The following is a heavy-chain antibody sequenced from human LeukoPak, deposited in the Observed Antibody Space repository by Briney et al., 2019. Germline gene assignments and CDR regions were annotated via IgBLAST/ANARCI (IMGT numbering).Heavy chain of an antibody. D-gene: IGHD4-17*01. Sequence: GGSLRLSCAASGFTFSSYAMSWVRQAPGKGLEWVSAISGSGGSTYYADSVKGRFTISRDNSKNTLYLQMNSLRAEDTAVYYCANPGGFTVTGDYWGQGTLVTVSS. CDR2: ISGSGGST. CDR1: GFTFSSYA. CDR3: ANPGGFTVTGDY. V-gene: IGHV3-23*01. J-gene: IGHJ4*02.